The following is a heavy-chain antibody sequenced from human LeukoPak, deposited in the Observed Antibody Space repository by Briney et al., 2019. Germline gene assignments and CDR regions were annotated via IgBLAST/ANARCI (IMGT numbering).Heavy chain of an antibody. CDR1: GFTFSSYG. J-gene: IGHJ4*02. V-gene: IGHV3-30*18. CDR3: AKEMGGGGGLDY. D-gene: IGHD2-21*01. Sequence: GRSLRLSCAASGFTFSSYGMHWVRQAPGKGLEWVAVISYDGSNKYYADSVKGRFTISRDNSKNTLYLQMNSLRAEDTAVYYCAKEMGGGGGLDYGAQEPLVPVS. CDR2: ISYDGSNK.